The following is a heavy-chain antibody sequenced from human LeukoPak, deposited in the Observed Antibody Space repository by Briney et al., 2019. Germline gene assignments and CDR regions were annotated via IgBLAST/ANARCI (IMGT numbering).Heavy chain of an antibody. V-gene: IGHV3-11*01. CDR1: GFDFSDHY. J-gene: IGHJ4*02. D-gene: IGHD5-18*01. CDR2: ISGSGETK. CDR3: ARDGGSNSGYAFDW. Sequence: AGGSLRLSCAASGFDFSDHYMSWIRQAPGKGLEWVSYISGSGETKYYADSVKGRFAISRDNAKNSLFLQMNSLRAEDTAVYYCARDGGSNSGYAFDWWGQETLVTVSS.